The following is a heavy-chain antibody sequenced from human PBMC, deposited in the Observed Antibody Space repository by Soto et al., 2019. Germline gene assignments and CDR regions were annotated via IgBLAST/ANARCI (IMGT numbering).Heavy chain of an antibody. CDR2: INAGNGNT. CDR3: VKDRDSNSWPSRDV. Sequence: ASVKVSCKASGYTFTGYAMHWVRQAPGQRLEWMGWINAGNGNTKYSQKFQGRVIMTTDTSTSTAYMELRSLRSDDTAVYYCVKDRDSNSWPSRDVWGPGTTVTVSS. V-gene: IGHV1-3*01. CDR1: GYTFTGYA. D-gene: IGHD3-22*01. J-gene: IGHJ6*02.